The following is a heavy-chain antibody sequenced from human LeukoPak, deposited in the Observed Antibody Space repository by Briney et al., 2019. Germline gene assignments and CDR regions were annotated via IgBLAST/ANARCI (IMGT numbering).Heavy chain of an antibody. D-gene: IGHD6-13*01. V-gene: IGHV3-30-3*01. Sequence: PGGSLRLSCAASGFTFSSYAMHWVRQAPGEGLEWVAVISYDGSNKYYADSVKGRFTISRDNSKNTLYLQMNSLRAEDTAVYYCARDQELAAAGMSWSPLFDYWGQGTLVTVSS. CDR3: ARDQELAAAGMSWSPLFDY. CDR1: GFTFSSYA. CDR2: ISYDGSNK. J-gene: IGHJ4*02.